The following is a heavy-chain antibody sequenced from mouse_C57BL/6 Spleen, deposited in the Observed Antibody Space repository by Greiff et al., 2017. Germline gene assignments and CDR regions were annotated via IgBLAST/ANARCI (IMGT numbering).Heavy chain of an antibody. CDR1: GYTFTSYW. CDR3: ASSGYGFDY. J-gene: IGHJ2*01. V-gene: IGHV1-69*01. D-gene: IGHD1-1*02. CDR2: LDPSDSYT. Sequence: QVQLQQPGAELVMPGASVKLSCKASGYTFTSYWMHWVKQRPGQGLEWIGELDPSDSYTNYNQKFNGKSTLTVDKSSSTAYMQLSSLTSEDSAVYYCASSGYGFDYWGQGTTRTVSS.